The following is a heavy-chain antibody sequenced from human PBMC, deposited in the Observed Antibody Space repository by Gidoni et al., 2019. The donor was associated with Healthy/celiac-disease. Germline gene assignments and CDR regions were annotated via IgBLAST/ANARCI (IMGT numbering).Heavy chain of an antibody. D-gene: IGHD6-19*01. Sequence: QVQLVESGGGVVQPGRSLRLSCAASGFTFSSYGMHWVRQAPGKGLEWVAVIWYDGSNKYYADSVKGRFTISRDNSKNTLYLQMNSLRAEDTAVYYCARDRTPSAVAGEAFDIWGQGTMVTVFS. CDR1: GFTFSSYG. V-gene: IGHV3-33*01. J-gene: IGHJ3*02. CDR3: ARDRTPSAVAGEAFDI. CDR2: IWYDGSNK.